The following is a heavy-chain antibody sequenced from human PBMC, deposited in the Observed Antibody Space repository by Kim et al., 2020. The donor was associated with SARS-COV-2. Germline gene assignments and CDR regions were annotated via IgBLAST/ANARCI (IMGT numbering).Heavy chain of an antibody. J-gene: IGHJ6*02. D-gene: IGHD1-7*01. V-gene: IGHV3-23*01. CDR3: AKDMVSYNWNYGYYYGMDV. Sequence: GRFTISRDNSKNTLYLQMNSLRAEDTAVYYCAKDMVSYNWNYGYYYGMDVWGQGTTVTVSS.